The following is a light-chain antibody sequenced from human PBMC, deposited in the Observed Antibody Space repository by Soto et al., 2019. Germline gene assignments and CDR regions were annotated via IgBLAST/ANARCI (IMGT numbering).Light chain of an antibody. Sequence: EIVLTQSPATLSLSPGEGATVSCRASQSVSSHLAWYQQKPGQAPRLLIYGVYTRAPGIPARFSGSGSGTEFTLTISSLQSEDFAVYYCQQYHSWPPRTFGQGTKVDIK. V-gene: IGKV3D-15*01. CDR1: QSVSSH. CDR2: GVY. CDR3: QQYHSWPPRT. J-gene: IGKJ1*01.